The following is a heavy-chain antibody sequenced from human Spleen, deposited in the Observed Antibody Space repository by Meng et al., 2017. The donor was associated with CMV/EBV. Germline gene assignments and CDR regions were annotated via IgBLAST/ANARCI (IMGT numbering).Heavy chain of an antibody. Sequence: GGSLRLSCAASGFNFNRYTMHWVRQAPGKGLEWVSVMSYDGTKQSYADSVKGRFTISRDNSKNTLYLQMNSLTAEDTAMYYCTRYDHLVLNDYWGQGTLVTVSS. CDR2: MSYDGTKQ. D-gene: IGHD3-10*01. V-gene: IGHV3-30*04. CDR1: GFNFNRYT. CDR3: TRYDHLVLNDY. J-gene: IGHJ4*02.